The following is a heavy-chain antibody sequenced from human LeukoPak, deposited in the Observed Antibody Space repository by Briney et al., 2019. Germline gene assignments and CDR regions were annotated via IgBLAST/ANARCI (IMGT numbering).Heavy chain of an antibody. CDR2: INHSGST. CDR1: GGSFSGYY. Sequence: SETLSLTCAVYGGSFSGYYWSWIRQPPGKGLEWIGEINHSGSTNYNPSLKSRVTISVDTSKNQFSLKLSSVTAADTAVYYCARLDVDSSGYYAPFDYWGQGSLVTVSS. CDR3: ARLDVDSSGYYAPFDY. D-gene: IGHD3-22*01. V-gene: IGHV4-34*01. J-gene: IGHJ4*02.